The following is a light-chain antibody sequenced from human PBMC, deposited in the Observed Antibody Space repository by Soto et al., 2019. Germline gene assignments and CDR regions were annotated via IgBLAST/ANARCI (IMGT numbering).Light chain of an antibody. CDR3: SSYTSSSLYV. Sequence: QSALTQPASVSGSPGQSITISCTGTSSDVGGYNYFSWYQQHPGKAPKLMIYDVSNRPSGVSNRFSGSKSGNTASLTISGLQAEDEADYYCSSYTSSSLYVFGTGTQLTVL. V-gene: IGLV2-14*01. J-gene: IGLJ1*01. CDR2: DVS. CDR1: SSDVGGYNY.